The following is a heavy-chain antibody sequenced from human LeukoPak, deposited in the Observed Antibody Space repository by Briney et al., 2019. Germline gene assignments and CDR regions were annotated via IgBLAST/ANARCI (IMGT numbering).Heavy chain of an antibody. CDR1: GGTFSSYA. J-gene: IGHJ5*02. CDR3: AKGSGEISITYNWVDP. V-gene: IGHV1-69*13. CDR2: IIPIFGTA. D-gene: IGHD3-10*01. Sequence: SVKVSCKASGGTFSSYAISWVRQAPGHGLEWMGGIIPIFGTANYAQKFQGRVTITADESTSTAYMELSSLRAEDTAVYYCAKGSGEISITYNWVDPWGQGTLVTVSS.